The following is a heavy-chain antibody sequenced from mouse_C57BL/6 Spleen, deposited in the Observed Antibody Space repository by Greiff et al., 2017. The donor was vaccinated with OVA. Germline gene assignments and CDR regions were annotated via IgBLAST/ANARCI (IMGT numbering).Heavy chain of an antibody. D-gene: IGHD2-1*01. CDR2: IRSKSNNYAT. V-gene: IGHV10-1*01. J-gene: IGHJ4*01. CDR3: VRQGDYGNPSAMDY. CDR1: GFSFNTYA. Sequence: EVHLVESGGGLVQPQGSLKLSCAASGFSFNTYAMNWVRQAPGKGLEWVARIRSKSNNYATYYADSVKDRFTISRDDSESMLYLQMNNLKTEDTAMYYCVRQGDYGNPSAMDYWGQGTSVTVSS.